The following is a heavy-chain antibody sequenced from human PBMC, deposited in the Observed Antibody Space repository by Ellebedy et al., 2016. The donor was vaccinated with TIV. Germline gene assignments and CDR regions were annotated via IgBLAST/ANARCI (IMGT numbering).Heavy chain of an antibody. D-gene: IGHD3-10*01. J-gene: IGHJ4*02. CDR3: ARGGSSGSSDY. CDR1: GFTFRSHG. Sequence: GGSLRLSXVASGFTFRSHGIYWVRQAPSKGLEWVAVISSDGSNKYYAYSVKGRFTISRDNSKNTLYLQMNSLRTDDMAVYYCARGGSSGSSDYWGQGTLVTVSS. CDR2: ISSDGSNK. V-gene: IGHV3-30*03.